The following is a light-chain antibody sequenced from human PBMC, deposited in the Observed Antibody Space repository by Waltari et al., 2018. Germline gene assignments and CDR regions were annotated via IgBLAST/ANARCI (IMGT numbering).Light chain of an antibody. CDR2: GAS. Sequence: TQSPGTLSLSPGERATLSCRASQSVSSSYLAWYQQKPGQAPRLLIYGASSRATGIPDRFSGSGSGTDFTLTISRLEPEDFAVYYCQQYGSSLFTFGPGTKVDIK. V-gene: IGKV3-20*01. CDR3: QQYGSSLFT. J-gene: IGKJ3*01. CDR1: QSVSSSY.